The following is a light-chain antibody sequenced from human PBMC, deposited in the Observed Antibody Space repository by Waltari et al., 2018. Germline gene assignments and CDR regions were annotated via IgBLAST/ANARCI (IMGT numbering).Light chain of an antibody. V-gene: IGLV3-25*03. Sequence: SYELTQPPSVSVSPGQTARITCSGDALPKQYALWYQQKPGQAPVLIIDKDTQRPSGIPGRFSGSSSGTTVTMTISGVQAEDEADYYCLSADSSGTSKVFGGGTKLTVL. CDR3: LSADSSGTSKV. CDR2: KDT. CDR1: ALPKQY. J-gene: IGLJ3*02.